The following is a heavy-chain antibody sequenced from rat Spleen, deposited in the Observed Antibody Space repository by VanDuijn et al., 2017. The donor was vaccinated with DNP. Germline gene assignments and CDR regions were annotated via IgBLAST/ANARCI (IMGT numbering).Heavy chain of an antibody. D-gene: IGHD4-3*01. V-gene: IGHV5-22*01. J-gene: IGHJ2*01. CDR3: VRWNSGHFDY. CDR2: IGSPAYAP. CDR1: GFTFSAYY. Sequence: EVQLVESGGDLVQPGRSLKLFCAASGFTFSAYYMAWVRQAPAKGLEWVAYIGSPAYAPYSTDSVKGRFTISRDNAKNTLYLQMNSLRSEDMATYYCVRWNSGHFDYWGQGVMVPVSS.